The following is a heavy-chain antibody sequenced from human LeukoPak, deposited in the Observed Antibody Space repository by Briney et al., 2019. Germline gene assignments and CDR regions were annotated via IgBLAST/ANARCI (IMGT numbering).Heavy chain of an antibody. J-gene: IGHJ4*02. V-gene: IGHV4-61*01. Sequence: SETLSLTCTVSGGSVCSSRYYWSWIRQPPGKGLEWIGYFYYSGSTNYNPSLKTRVTISVDTSKNQFSLKVSSVTAADTAVYYCARKRTGDQGYYFDYWGQGTLVTVSS. CDR1: GGSVCSSRYY. CDR2: FYYSGST. CDR3: ARKRTGDQGYYFDY. D-gene: IGHD3/OR15-3a*01.